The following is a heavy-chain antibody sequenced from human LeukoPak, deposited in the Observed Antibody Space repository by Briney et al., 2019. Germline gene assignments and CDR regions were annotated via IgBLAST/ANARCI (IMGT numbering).Heavy chain of an antibody. CDR3: ARHPDYGDYGMDV. CDR1: GYSFTSYW. D-gene: IGHD4-17*01. J-gene: IGHJ6*04. CDR2: IYPGDSDT. V-gene: IGHV5-51*01. Sequence: GESLQISCQGSGYSFTSYWIGWVRQMPGKGLEWMGIIYPGDSDTRYSPSFQGQVTISADKSISTAYLQWSSLKASDTAMYYCARHPDYGDYGMDVWGKGTTVTVSS.